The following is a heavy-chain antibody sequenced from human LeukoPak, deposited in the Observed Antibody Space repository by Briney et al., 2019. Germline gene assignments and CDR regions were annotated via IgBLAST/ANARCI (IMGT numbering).Heavy chain of an antibody. CDR1: GFDFSTYW. CDR2: IKEDGSEK. D-gene: IGHD2-15*01. V-gene: IGHV3-7*01. J-gene: IGHJ4*02. Sequence: GGSLRLSCVASGFDFSTYWMSWVRQAPGKGLEWVGKIKEDGSEKYYVDSVKGRFTIPRDNAKNSLYLQMNSLRADDTAVYYCAREYAFTPVWGQGTLVTVSS. CDR3: AREYAFTPV.